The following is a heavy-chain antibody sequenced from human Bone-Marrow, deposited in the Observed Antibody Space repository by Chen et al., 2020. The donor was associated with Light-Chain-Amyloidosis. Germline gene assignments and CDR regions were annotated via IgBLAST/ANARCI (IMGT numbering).Heavy chain of an antibody. CDR3: AREVVAATSYYDH. Sequence: QVQLVESGGGVVQPGGSLRLSCGASGFNFNYYAMHWVRQAPGKGLEWLAFIGYEGSNENYADSVKGRFTISRDNSKNTVDLQMNSLRVDETAVYYCAREVVAATSYYDHWGQGALVTVSS. D-gene: IGHD2-15*01. J-gene: IGHJ4*02. CDR2: IGYEGSNE. V-gene: IGHV3-30*02. CDR1: GFNFNYYA.